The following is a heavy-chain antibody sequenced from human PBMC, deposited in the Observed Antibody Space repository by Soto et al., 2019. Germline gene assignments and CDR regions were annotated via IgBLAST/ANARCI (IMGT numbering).Heavy chain of an antibody. CDR1: GWTFPGYY. Sequence: AAVKVSFKACGWTFPGYYMHWVRQSPGQGLEWMGWINPNSGGTNYAEKFQGRVTMTRDTSISTAYMEQSRLRSDDTAVYYCAREAYSSSSGVRRLGWFDPWGQGTLVTVSS. V-gene: IGHV1-2*02. CDR2: INPNSGGT. J-gene: IGHJ5*02. CDR3: AREAYSSSSGVRRLGWFDP. D-gene: IGHD6-6*01.